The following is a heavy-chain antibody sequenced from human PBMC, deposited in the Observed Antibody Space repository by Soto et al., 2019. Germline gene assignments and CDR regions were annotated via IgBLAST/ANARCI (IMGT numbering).Heavy chain of an antibody. CDR1: GFTFADYA. J-gene: IGHJ4*02. CDR2: ITWNSGTK. D-gene: IGHD6-19*01. V-gene: IGHV3-9*01. Sequence: PGGSLRLSCAASGFTFADYAMHWVRHPPGKGLEWVSGITWNSGTKGYADSVKGRFTISRDNAKNSLYLQMNSLRAEDTAFYYCAKGSSGWYGSIFDYWGQGTPVTVSS. CDR3: AKGSSGWYGSIFDY.